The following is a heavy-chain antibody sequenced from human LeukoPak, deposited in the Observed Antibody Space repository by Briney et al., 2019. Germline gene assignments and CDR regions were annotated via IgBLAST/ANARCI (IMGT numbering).Heavy chain of an antibody. CDR3: ARTYGSSGLGYFDL. CDR1: GGSISSYY. V-gene: IGHV4-59*01. CDR2: IYYGGST. D-gene: IGHD6-13*01. Sequence: ETPCLTCTVSGGSISSYYWSWIRQPPGKGLDWIGYIYYGGSTNHLPSLKRRITISVDTSKNQFSLKLSSVTAADTAVYYCARTYGSSGLGYFDLWGRGTVDSVSS. J-gene: IGHJ2*01.